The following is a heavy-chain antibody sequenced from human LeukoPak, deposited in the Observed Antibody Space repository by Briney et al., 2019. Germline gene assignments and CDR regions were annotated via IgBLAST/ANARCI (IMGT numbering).Heavy chain of an antibody. CDR2: INPNSGGT. V-gene: IGHV1-2*02. CDR1: GYTFTGYY. D-gene: IGHD1-7*01. J-gene: IGHJ5*02. Sequence: ASVKVSCKASGYTFTGYYMHWVRQAPGQGLEWMGWINPNSGGTNYAQKFQGRVTMTRDTSISTAYMELSRLRSDDTAVYYCARDPALGLELAHWFDPWGQGTLVTVSS. CDR3: ARDPALGLELAHWFDP.